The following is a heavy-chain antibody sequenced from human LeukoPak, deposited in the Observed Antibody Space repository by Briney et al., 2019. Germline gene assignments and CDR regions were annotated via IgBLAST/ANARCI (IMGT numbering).Heavy chain of an antibody. CDR3: AKEDGGLYSSGWYSSMDV. V-gene: IGHV3-23*01. CDR2: ISGSGGST. D-gene: IGHD6-19*01. Sequence: PGGTLRLSCAASGFTFSSYGMSWVRQAPGKGLEWVSAISGSGGSTYYADSVKGRFTISRDNSKNTLYLQMNSLRAEDTAVYYCAKEDGGLYSSGWYSSMDVWGKGTTVTVSS. CDR1: GFTFSSYG. J-gene: IGHJ6*03.